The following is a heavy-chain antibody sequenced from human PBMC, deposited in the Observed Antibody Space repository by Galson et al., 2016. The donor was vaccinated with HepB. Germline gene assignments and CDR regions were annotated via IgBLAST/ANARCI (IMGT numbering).Heavy chain of an antibody. Sequence: SLRLSCAASGFTFINYAMSWVRQAPGKGLEWVSSISGRGVGTTYYADSVKGRFTISRDNSKNTLYLQMNSRRVEDPAVYYCATSDSDNFGSLGWFDPWGQGTQVTVAS. CDR2: ISGRGVGTT. V-gene: IGHV3-23*01. J-gene: IGHJ5*02. CDR1: GFTFINYA. D-gene: IGHD1-20*01. CDR3: ATSDSDNFGSLGWFDP.